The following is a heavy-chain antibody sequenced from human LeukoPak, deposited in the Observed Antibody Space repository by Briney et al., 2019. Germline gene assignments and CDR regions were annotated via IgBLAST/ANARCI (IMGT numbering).Heavy chain of an antibody. CDR3: ARGDYANNWFDP. CDR2: IDPSDSYT. D-gene: IGHD3-16*01. V-gene: IGHV5-10-1*01. CDR1: GYSFTSYW. J-gene: IGHJ5*02. Sequence: GASLRISCKGSGYSFTSYWISWVRQMPGKGLEWMGRIDPSDSYTNYSPSFQGHVTISADKSISTAYLQWSSLKASDTAMYYCARGDYANNWFDPWGQGTLVTVSS.